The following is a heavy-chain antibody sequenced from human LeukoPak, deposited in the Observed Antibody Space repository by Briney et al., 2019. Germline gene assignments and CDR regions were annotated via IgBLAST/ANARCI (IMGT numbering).Heavy chain of an antibody. Sequence: GASVKVSCKASGYTFTSYYMHWVRQAPGQGLEWMGIINPSGGSTSYAQKFQGRVTMTRDTSTSTVYMELSSLRSEDTAVYYCARERGNDFWSGRVQTMDVWGKGTTVTVSS. CDR3: ARERGNDFWSGRVQTMDV. V-gene: IGHV1-46*01. J-gene: IGHJ6*03. CDR1: GYTFTSYY. CDR2: INPSGGST. D-gene: IGHD3-3*01.